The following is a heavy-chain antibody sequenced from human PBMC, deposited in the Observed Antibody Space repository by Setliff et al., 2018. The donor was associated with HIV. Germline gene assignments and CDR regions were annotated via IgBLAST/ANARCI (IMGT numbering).Heavy chain of an antibody. Sequence: SSETLSLTCTVSGGSISSSSYYWTWIRQPPGKGLEWIGEINHSGSTNYNPSLKSRVSMSLDTSKNQFSLKLTSVTAADTAVYYCARGGTSSNWFDPWGQGTLVTVSS. D-gene: IGHD1-26*01. CDR1: GGSISSSSYY. CDR2: INHSGST. J-gene: IGHJ5*02. V-gene: IGHV4-39*07. CDR3: ARGGTSSNWFDP.